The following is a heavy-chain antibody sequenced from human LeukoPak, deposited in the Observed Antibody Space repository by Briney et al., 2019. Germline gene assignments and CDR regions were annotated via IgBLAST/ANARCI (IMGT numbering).Heavy chain of an antibody. D-gene: IGHD6-13*01. V-gene: IGHV1-69*04. CDR2: IIPILGIA. CDR3: ARDKFGSSSWSYYFDY. CDR1: GGTFSSYT. J-gene: IGHJ4*02. Sequence: ASVKVSCKASGGTFSSYTISWVRQAPGQGLEWMGRIIPILGIANYAQKFQGRVTITADKFTSTAYMELSSLRSEDTAVYYCARDKFGSSSWSYYFDYWGQGTLVTVSS.